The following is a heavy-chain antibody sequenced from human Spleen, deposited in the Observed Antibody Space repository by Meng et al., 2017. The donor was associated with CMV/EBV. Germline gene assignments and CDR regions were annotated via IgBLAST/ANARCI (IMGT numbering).Heavy chain of an antibody. Sequence: SETLSLTCTVSGDSVTAFYWSWIRQPPGKGLEWIGNIYYSGTTNYNPSLKSRVTISVDTSKNQFSLKLNSVTAADTAVYYCARDNGGVDTDHAFDIWGQGTMVTVSS. CDR3: ARDNGGVDTDHAFDI. CDR1: GDSVTAFY. CDR2: IYYSGTT. J-gene: IGHJ3*02. V-gene: IGHV4-59*02. D-gene: IGHD5-18*01.